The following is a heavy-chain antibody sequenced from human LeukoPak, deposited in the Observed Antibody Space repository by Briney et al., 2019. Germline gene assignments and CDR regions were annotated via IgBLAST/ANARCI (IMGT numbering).Heavy chain of an antibody. CDR2: IYYSGST. Sequence: SETLSLTCAVYGGPFSGYYWGWIRQPPGKGLEWIGSIYYSGSTYYNPSLKSRVTISVDTSKNQFSLKLSSVTAADTAVYYCARHSDYVLFNWFDPWGQGTLVTVSS. CDR1: GGPFSGYY. V-gene: IGHV4-39*01. J-gene: IGHJ5*02. CDR3: ARHSDYVLFNWFDP. D-gene: IGHD4-17*01.